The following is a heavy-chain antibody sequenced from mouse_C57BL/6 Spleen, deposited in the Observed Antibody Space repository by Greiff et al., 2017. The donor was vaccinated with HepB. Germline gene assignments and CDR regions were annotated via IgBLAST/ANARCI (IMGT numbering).Heavy chain of an antibody. CDR3: ARRYYDDWYFDV. Sequence: QVQLQQPGAELVKPGASVKMSCKASGYTFTSYWITWVKQRPGQGLEWIGDIYPGSGSTNYNEKFKSKATLTVDTSSSTAYMQLSSLTSAYSAVYYCARRYYDDWYFDVWGTGTTVTVSS. V-gene: IGHV1-55*01. J-gene: IGHJ1*03. CDR2: IYPGSGST. CDR1: GYTFTSYW. D-gene: IGHD1-1*01.